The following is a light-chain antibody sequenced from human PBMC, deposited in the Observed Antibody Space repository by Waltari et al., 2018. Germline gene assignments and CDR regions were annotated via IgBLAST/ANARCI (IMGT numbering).Light chain of an antibody. Sequence: DIQMTQSPYTLSASVGDSVTITCLASQSISRNLAWYQQKPGKAPKLLIYKTSSLESGVPSRFSGSGSETEFTLTISSLQPDDLATYYCQQYYSYPWTFGQGTKVEIK. J-gene: IGKJ1*01. CDR2: KTS. CDR1: QSISRN. V-gene: IGKV1-5*03. CDR3: QQYYSYPWT.